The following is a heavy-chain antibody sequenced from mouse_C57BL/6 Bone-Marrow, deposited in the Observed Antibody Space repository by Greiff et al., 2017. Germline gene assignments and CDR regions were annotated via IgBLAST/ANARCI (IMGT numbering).Heavy chain of an antibody. CDR1: GFTFSDYY. D-gene: IGHD1-1*01. Sequence: EVMLVESGGGLVQPGGSLKLSCAASGFTFSDYYMYWVRQTPEKRLEWVAYISNGGGSTYYPDTVKGRFPISRDNATNTLYLQMSRLKSEDTAMYYCARRGTTVVAVDYWGQGTSVTVSS. CDR2: ISNGGGST. J-gene: IGHJ4*01. CDR3: ARRGTTVVAVDY. V-gene: IGHV5-12*01.